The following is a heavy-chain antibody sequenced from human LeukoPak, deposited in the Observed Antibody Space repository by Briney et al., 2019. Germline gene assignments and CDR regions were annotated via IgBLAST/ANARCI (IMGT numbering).Heavy chain of an antibody. CDR1: GFTFSSYS. D-gene: IGHD3-10*01. J-gene: IGHJ3*02. Sequence: PGGSLRLSCAASGFTFSSYSMNWVRQAPGKGLEWVSSISSSSSYIYYADSVKGRFTISRDNAKNSLYLQMNSLRAEDTAVYYCARAITMVRGVIRAFDIWGQGTMVTVSS. V-gene: IGHV3-21*01. CDR2: ISSSSSYI. CDR3: ARAITMVRGVIRAFDI.